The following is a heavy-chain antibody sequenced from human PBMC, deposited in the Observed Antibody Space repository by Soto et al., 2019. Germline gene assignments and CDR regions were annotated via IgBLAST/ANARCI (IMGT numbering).Heavy chain of an antibody. D-gene: IGHD6-6*01. CDR1: GGSISSYY. V-gene: IGHV4-59*01. J-gene: IGHJ6*03. CDR3: ARGIIAARQYYYYYYYMDV. Sequence: SETLSLTCTVSGGSISSYYWSWIRQPPGKGLEWIGYIYYSGSTNYNPSLKSRVTISVDTSKNQFSLKLSSVTAADTAVYYCARGIIAARQYYYYYYYMDVWGKGTTVTVSS. CDR2: IYYSGST.